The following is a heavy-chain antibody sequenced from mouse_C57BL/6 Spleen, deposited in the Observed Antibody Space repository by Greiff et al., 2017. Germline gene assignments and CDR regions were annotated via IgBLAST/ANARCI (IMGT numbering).Heavy chain of an antibody. V-gene: IGHV3-6*01. CDR3: ARDYYGSSYGWYFDV. CDR2: ISYDGSN. D-gene: IGHD1-1*01. CDR1: GYSITSGYY. Sequence: EVQVVESGPGLVKPSQSLSLTCSVTGYSITSGYYWNWIRQFPGNKLEWMGYISYDGSNNYNPSLKNRISITRDTSKNQFFLKLNSVTTEDTATYYCARDYYGSSYGWYFDVWGTGTTVTVSS. J-gene: IGHJ1*03.